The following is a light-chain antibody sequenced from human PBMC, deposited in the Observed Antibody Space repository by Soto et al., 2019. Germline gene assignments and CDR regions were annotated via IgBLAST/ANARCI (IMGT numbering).Light chain of an antibody. CDR2: DAS. Sequence: EIVVTQFPATLSESPGERVTLSCRASQSVSTNLAWYQQRPGEAPRLLIFDASARAVDIPGRFSGSGSGTEFTLTISSLQPEDFAVYFCHSYDKWPPGAFGQGPR. V-gene: IGKV3D-15*01. J-gene: IGKJ1*01. CDR1: QSVSTN. CDR3: HSYDKWPPGA.